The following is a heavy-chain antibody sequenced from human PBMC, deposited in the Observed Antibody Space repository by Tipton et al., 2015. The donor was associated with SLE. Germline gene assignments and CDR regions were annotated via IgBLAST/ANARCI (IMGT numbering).Heavy chain of an antibody. Sequence: GSLRLSCAASGFTFSSYAMGWVRQAPGKGLEWVSVIYVGGDTYYGDFVKGRFTISRDNSKNTLYLQLNGLRPEDTALYFCARRAVTNNWYFALWGRGTLVTVSS. CDR1: GFTFSSYA. D-gene: IGHD4-17*01. CDR2: IYVGGDT. V-gene: IGHV3-23*03. CDR3: ARRAVTNNWYFAL. J-gene: IGHJ2*01.